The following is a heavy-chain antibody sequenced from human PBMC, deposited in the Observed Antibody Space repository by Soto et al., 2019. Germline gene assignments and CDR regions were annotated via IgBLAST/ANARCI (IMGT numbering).Heavy chain of an antibody. CDR3: ARGNGHYNILTGSKWFDP. Sequence: SETLSLTCAVYGGSFSGYYWSWIRQPPGKGLEWIGEINHSGSTNYNPSLKSRVTISVDTSKNQFSLKLSSVTAADTAVYYCARGNGHYNILTGSKWFDPWGQGTLVTVSS. CDR2: INHSGST. CDR1: GGSFSGYY. D-gene: IGHD3-9*01. V-gene: IGHV4-34*01. J-gene: IGHJ5*02.